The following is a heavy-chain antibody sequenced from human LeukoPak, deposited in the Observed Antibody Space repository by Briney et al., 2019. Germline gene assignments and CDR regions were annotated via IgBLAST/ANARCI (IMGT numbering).Heavy chain of an antibody. D-gene: IGHD2-15*01. Sequence: PGGSLRLSCAASGFTFSSYWMHWVRQAPGKGLVWVSRINSDGSSTNYADSVRGRFTISRDNAKNSLYLQMNSLRAEDTAVYYCARAVGYCSGGSCPLDYWGQGTLVTVSS. CDR2: INSDGSST. J-gene: IGHJ4*02. CDR1: GFTFSSYW. V-gene: IGHV3-74*01. CDR3: ARAVGYCSGGSCPLDY.